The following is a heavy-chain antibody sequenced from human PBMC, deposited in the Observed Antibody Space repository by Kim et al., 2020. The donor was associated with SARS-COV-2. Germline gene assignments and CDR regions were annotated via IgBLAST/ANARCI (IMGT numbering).Heavy chain of an antibody. CDR3: ASHLSGTSYSPFDY. Sequence: SETLSLTCTVSGDSISSRKYFWGWVRQSPEKGLEWIGTINYDGSTSYNPSLKSRLTISVDTSKNHFSLNLNSVTAADTAMYYCASHLSGTSYSPFDYWG. D-gene: IGHD1-26*01. V-gene: IGHV4-39*02. CDR1: GDSISSRKYF. CDR2: INYDGST. J-gene: IGHJ4*01.